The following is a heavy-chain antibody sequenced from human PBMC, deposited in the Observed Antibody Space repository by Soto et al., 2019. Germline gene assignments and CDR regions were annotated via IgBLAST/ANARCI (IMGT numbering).Heavy chain of an antibody. CDR2: IWYDGSNK. CDR3: ARDSDGDYVRYYYYYYMDV. V-gene: IGHV3-33*01. J-gene: IGHJ6*03. D-gene: IGHD4-17*01. CDR1: GFTFSSYG. Sequence: GGSLRLSCAASGFTFSSYGMHWVRQAPGKGLEWVAVIWYDGSNKYYADSVKGRFTISRDNSKNTLYLQMNSLRAEDTAVYYCARDSDGDYVRYYYYYYMDVWGKGTTVTVSS.